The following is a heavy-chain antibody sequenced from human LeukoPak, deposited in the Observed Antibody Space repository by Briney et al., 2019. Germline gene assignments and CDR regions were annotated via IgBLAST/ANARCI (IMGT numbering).Heavy chain of an antibody. CDR1: GYSFTSYW. J-gene: IGHJ3*02. CDR2: IYPGDSDT. Sequence: GESLKISCKGSGYSFTSYWIGWVRQMPGKGLEWMGIIYPGDSDTRYSPSFQGQVTISADKSISTGYLQWSSLKASDTAMYYCARRRTGRYYYDSSGSLGAFDIWGQGTMVTVSS. CDR3: ARRRTGRYYYDSSGSLGAFDI. D-gene: IGHD3-22*01. V-gene: IGHV5-51*01.